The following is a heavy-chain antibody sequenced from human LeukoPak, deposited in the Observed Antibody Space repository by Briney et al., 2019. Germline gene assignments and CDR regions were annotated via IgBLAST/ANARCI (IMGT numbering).Heavy chain of an antibody. V-gene: IGHV4-39*01. D-gene: IGHD3-10*01. J-gene: IGHJ4*02. Sequence: SETLSLTCTVSGGSISSSSYYWGWIRQPPGKGLEWIRSIYYSGSTYYNPSLKSRVTISVDTSKNQFSLKLSSVTAADTAVYYCARQGPVWGYYGSGSYYNPPDYWGQGTLVTVSS. CDR3: ARQGPVWGYYGSGSYYNPPDY. CDR2: IYYSGST. CDR1: GGSISSSSYY.